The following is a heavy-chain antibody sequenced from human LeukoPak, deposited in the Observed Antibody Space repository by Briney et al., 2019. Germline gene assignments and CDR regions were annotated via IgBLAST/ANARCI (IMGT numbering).Heavy chain of an antibody. D-gene: IGHD2-15*01. J-gene: IGHJ4*02. CDR2: VNGNGRST. CDR3: VRSFRILYCSGNSCYPTDFDF. CDR1: GFSVSSYW. V-gene: IGHV3-74*01. Sequence: PGGSLRLSCATSGFSVSSYWLHWVRQSPAKGLVWVSRVNGNGRSTSYADSVKGRFTISRDNAKNTLYLHMTSLRVEDSAVYYCVRSFRILYCSGNSCYPTDFDFWGQGTLVTVSS.